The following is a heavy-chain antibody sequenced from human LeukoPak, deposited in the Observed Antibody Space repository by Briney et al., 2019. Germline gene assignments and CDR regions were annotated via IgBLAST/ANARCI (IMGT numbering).Heavy chain of an antibody. Sequence: PSETLSLTCTVSGGSISTFYWNWIRQPPGKGLEWIGEIYHSGSTNYNPSLKSRVTISVDKSKNQFSLKLSSVTAADTAVYYCATTYSSGWYRDYWGQGTLVTVSS. V-gene: IGHV4-59*12. J-gene: IGHJ4*02. D-gene: IGHD6-19*01. CDR1: GGSISTFY. CDR3: ATTYSSGWYRDY. CDR2: IYHSGST.